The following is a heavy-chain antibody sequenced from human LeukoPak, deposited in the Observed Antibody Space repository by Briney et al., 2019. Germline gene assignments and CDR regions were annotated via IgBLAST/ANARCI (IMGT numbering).Heavy chain of an antibody. Sequence: SETLSLTCTVSGGSISSSSYYWGWIRQPPGKGLEWIGEINHSGSTNYSPSLKSRVTISVDTSKNQFSLKLSSVTAADTAVYYCARGYSYVIWGQGTLVTVSS. J-gene: IGHJ4*02. CDR1: GGSISSSSYY. V-gene: IGHV4-39*07. D-gene: IGHD5-18*01. CDR2: INHSGST. CDR3: ARGYSYVI.